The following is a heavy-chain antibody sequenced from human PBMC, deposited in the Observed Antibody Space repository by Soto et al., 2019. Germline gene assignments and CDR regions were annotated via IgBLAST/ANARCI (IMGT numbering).Heavy chain of an antibody. Sequence: QLQLQESGSGLVKPSQTLSLTCAVSGGSISSGGYSWSWIRQPPGKGLEWIGYIYHSGSTYNNPSLHRRVTISVDRSKNQFSLKVSSVPAADTAVYYCASYSGYGKYYFDYWGQGTLFTVSS. J-gene: IGHJ4*02. CDR1: GGSISSGGYS. V-gene: IGHV4-30-2*01. D-gene: IGHD5-12*01. CDR3: ASYSGYGKYYFDY. CDR2: IYHSGST.